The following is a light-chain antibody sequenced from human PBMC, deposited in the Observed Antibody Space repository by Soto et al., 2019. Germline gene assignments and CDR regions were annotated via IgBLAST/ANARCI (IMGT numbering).Light chain of an antibody. CDR1: QSVGSN. J-gene: IGKJ2*01. V-gene: IGKV3-15*01. CDR3: QQYDKWPYT. CDR2: GAF. Sequence: EIVLTQSPATLSVSLGERATLSCRTSQSVGSNLAWYQQKPGQAPRLLMYGAFIRAPGFPVRFRGTGSGSEFTLTISSLQSEDGALYYCQQYDKWPYTFGQGTNLEIK.